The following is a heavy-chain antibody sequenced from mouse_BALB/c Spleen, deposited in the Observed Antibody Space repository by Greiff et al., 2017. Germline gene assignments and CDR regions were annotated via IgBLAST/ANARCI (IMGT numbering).Heavy chain of an antibody. CDR2: ISYSGST. CDR3: ARFYYGYDEVFAY. Sequence: EVKLLESGPGLVKPSQSLSLTCTVTGYSITSDYAWNWIRQFPGNKLEWMGYISYSGSTSYNPSLKSRISITRDTSKNQFFLQLNSVTTEDTATYYCARFYYGYDEVFAYWGQGTLVTVSA. V-gene: IGHV3-2*02. CDR1: GYSITSDYA. J-gene: IGHJ3*01. D-gene: IGHD2-2*01.